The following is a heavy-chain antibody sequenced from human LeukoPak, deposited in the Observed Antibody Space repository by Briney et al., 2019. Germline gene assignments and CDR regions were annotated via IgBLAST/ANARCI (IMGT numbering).Heavy chain of an antibody. CDR3: PSSKAATYFDY. J-gene: IGHJ4*02. CDR1: GYRFITYW. Sequence: GGALQISGKGSGYRFITYWIGGVRQMTGEGVEGMETIYPGDSDTRYSPSFQGQVTISADKSINTAYLRWSSLKASDTAMYYCPSSKAATYFDYWGQGTLVTVSS. CDR2: IYPGDSDT. V-gene: IGHV5-51*01. D-gene: IGHD1-26*01.